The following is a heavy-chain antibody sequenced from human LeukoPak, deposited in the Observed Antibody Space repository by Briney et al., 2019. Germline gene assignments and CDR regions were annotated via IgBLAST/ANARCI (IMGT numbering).Heavy chain of an antibody. Sequence: GASVKVSCKASGYTFTSYAMHWVRQAPGQRLEWMGWINAGNGNTKYSQKFQGRVTITSDTSASTAYMELSSLRFEDTALYYCARDIGGSYNPLDYWGQGTLVTVSS. J-gene: IGHJ4*02. D-gene: IGHD1-26*01. CDR2: INAGNGNT. V-gene: IGHV1-3*01. CDR3: ARDIGGSYNPLDY. CDR1: GYTFTSYA.